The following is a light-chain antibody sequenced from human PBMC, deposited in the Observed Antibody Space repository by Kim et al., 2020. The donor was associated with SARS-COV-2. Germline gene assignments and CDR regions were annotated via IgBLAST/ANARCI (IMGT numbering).Light chain of an antibody. CDR3: NSRDSSGNHVV. Sequence: ALGHTVRITCQGDSLRIYYASWYQQKPGQAPILVIYGKNNRPSGIPDRFSGSASGNTASLTITGVQAEDEGDFYCNSRDSSGNHVVFGGGTQLTVL. J-gene: IGLJ2*01. CDR2: GKN. CDR1: SLRIYY. V-gene: IGLV3-19*01.